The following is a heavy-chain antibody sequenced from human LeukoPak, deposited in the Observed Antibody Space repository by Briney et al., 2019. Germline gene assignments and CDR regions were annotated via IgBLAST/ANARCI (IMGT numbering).Heavy chain of an antibody. CDR2: INPNSGGT. J-gene: IGHJ4*02. Sequence: ASVKVSCKASGYTFTGYYMHWLRQAPGQGLEWMGWINPNSGGTNYAQKFQGRVTMTRDTSISTAYMELSRLRSDDTAVYYCATTIQLWGNFDYWGQGTLVTVSS. CDR1: GYTFTGYY. CDR3: ATTIQLWGNFDY. V-gene: IGHV1-2*02. D-gene: IGHD5-18*01.